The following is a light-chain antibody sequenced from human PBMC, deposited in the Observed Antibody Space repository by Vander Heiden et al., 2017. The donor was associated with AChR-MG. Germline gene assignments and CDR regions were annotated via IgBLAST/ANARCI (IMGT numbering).Light chain of an antibody. CDR1: SLRSNY. CDR2: GKD. J-gene: IGLJ2*01. Sequence: SSELTQDPAVSVALGQTVRITCQGDSLRSNYASWYQQKPGQAPIFVMYGKDKRPSGIPDRFSGSSSGNTASFTITGAQAEDEADYYCSSRDSSRKPVVFGGGTKLTVL. CDR3: SSRDSSRKPVV. V-gene: IGLV3-19*01.